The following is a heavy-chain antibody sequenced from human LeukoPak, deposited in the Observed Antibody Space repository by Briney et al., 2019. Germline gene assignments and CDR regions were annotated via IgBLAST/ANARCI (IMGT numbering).Heavy chain of an antibody. CDR1: GGSFRGYY. D-gene: IGHD5-24*01. V-gene: IGHV4-34*01. CDR3: ARWGWLQSVFDY. Sequence: SETLSLTCAVYGGSFRGYYWSCIRQPPGKGLWWIGEINHSGSTNYNPSLKSRVTISVDTSKNQFSLKLSSVTAADTAVYYCARWGWLQSVFDYWGQGTLVTVSS. CDR2: INHSGST. J-gene: IGHJ4*02.